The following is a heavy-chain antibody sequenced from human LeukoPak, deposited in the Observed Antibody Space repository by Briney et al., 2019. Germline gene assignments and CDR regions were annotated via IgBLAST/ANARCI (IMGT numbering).Heavy chain of an antibody. V-gene: IGHV3-15*01. CDR1: GFTFRDAW. Sequence: GGSLRLSCAASGFTFRDAWMSWVRQAPGEGLEWVGRIKSEADDATTHYATPVKGRFIISRDDSKNTLYLQMNSLKTEDTAVYYCAARKPGSSSNWYVAFDIWGQGTMVTVSS. J-gene: IGHJ3*02. CDR2: IKSEADDATT. CDR3: AARKPGSSSNWYVAFDI. D-gene: IGHD6-13*01.